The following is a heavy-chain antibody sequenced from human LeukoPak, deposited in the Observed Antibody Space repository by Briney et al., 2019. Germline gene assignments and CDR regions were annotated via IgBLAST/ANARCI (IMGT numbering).Heavy chain of an antibody. V-gene: IGHV3-15*01. CDR1: GFTFSNSW. CDR3: TTNKSITVTN. Sequence: GGSLRLSCAASGFTFSNSWMSWVRQAPGKGLEWVGRIKSKTDGGTKDYAAPVKGRFTISRDYSKNTLYLQMNSLKTGDTAVYYCTTNKSITVTNLGQGTLVTVSS. CDR2: IKSKTDGGTK. J-gene: IGHJ4*02. D-gene: IGHD4-17*01.